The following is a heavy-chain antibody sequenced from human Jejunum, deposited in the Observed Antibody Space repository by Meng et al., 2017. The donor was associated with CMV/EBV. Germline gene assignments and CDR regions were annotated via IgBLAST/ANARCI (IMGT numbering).Heavy chain of an antibody. V-gene: IGHV3-11*05. Sequence: QVEVVECGGGVVQPGGSLRLSCAASGFTFSDHYMSWIRQAPGKGLEWISYISTRSIYTKYADSVKGRFTISRDDAKNSLYLQMNSLRAEDTAVYYCAREFYSNPDSWGQGTLVTVSS. J-gene: IGHJ4*02. CDR1: GFTFSDHY. CDR2: ISTRSIYT. D-gene: IGHD1-26*01. CDR3: AREFYSNPDS.